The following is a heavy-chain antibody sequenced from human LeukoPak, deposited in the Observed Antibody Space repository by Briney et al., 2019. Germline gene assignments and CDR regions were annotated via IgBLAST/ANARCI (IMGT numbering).Heavy chain of an antibody. J-gene: IGHJ6*02. V-gene: IGHV3-30*18. Sequence: GGSLRLACAASGFTFSSYGMHWVRQAPGKGLEWVAVISYDGSNKYYADSVKGRFTISRDNFKNTLYLQMNSQRAEDTAVYYCAKDQDGVYYYYGMDVWGQGTTVTVSS. CDR2: ISYDGSNK. CDR3: AKDQDGVYYYYGMDV. D-gene: IGHD4-17*01. CDR1: GFTFSSYG.